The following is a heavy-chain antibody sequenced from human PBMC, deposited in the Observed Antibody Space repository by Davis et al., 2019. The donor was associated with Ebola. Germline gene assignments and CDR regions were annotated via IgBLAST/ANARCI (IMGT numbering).Heavy chain of an antibody. CDR2: MNPKSGNT. J-gene: IGHJ4*02. CDR3: ATARRYSGSYFIDY. Sequence: AASVQVSCKASGYTFTSYDINLVRQATGQGLEWMGWMNPKSGNTGYAQKFQGRITMTRNTSISTAYMELSSLKSEDTAVYYCATARRYSGSYFIDYWGQGTLVTVSS. CDR1: GYTFTSYD. D-gene: IGHD1-26*01. V-gene: IGHV1-8*01.